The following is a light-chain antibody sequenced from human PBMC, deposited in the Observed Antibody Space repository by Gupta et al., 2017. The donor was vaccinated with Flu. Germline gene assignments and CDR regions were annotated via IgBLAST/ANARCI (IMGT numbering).Light chain of an antibody. CDR3: SSYTSSSTLL. CDR2: EVS. Sequence: QSALTPPASVSGSPGQSITLYCNGTSSDVGGYNYVSWYQQHPGKAPKLMIYEVSNRPSGVSNRFSASKSGNTASLTISGLQTEDEADYYCSSYTSSSTLLFGGGTKLTVL. V-gene: IGLV2-14*01. J-gene: IGLJ2*01. CDR1: SSDVGGYNY.